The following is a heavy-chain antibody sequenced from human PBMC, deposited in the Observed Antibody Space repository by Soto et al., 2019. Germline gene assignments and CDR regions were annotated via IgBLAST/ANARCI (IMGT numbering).Heavy chain of an antibody. J-gene: IGHJ4*02. V-gene: IGHV3-30*04. Sequence: QVQLVESGGGVVQSGGSLRLSCADPAFSFNKYALHWIRQAPGEGLEWVAVLSPNGENQYYRDSVRGRFTISRDTSKSTLYLQMTSLRPEDTAVDYCATGAAFYYDTSRFWGQGTLVTVSS. CDR3: ATGAAFYYDTSRF. CDR1: AFSFNKYA. CDR2: LSPNGENQ. D-gene: IGHD3-22*01.